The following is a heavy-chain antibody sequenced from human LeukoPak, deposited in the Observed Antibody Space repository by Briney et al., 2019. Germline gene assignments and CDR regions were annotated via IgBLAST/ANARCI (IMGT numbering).Heavy chain of an antibody. CDR1: GFTFSAYS. Sequence: GGSLRLSCAASGFTFSAYSMNWVRQAPGKGLEWVSYISSTSSTIYYADSVKGRFTISRDNSKNTLYLQMNSLRAEDTAVYYCAPLYCSSTSCTKYWGQGTLVTVSS. CDR2: ISSTSSTI. J-gene: IGHJ4*02. V-gene: IGHV3-48*01. CDR3: APLYCSSTSCTKY. D-gene: IGHD2-2*01.